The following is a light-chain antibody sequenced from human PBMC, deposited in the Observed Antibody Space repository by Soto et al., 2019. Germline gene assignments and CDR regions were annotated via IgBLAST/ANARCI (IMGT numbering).Light chain of an antibody. CDR3: QQYNNWPLT. J-gene: IGKJ4*01. CDR2: GAS. V-gene: IGKV3-15*01. Sequence: EIVMTQSPATLSVSPGERATLSCRASQSVSSNLAWYQQKPGQAPRLLIYGASTRATGIPARFSGSGSGTEFTLTISSXXSEDFAVYYCQQYNNWPLTFGGGTKVEIX. CDR1: QSVSSN.